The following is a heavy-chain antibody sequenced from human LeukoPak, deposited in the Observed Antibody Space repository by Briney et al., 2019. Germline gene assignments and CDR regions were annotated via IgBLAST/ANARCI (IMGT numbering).Heavy chain of an antibody. D-gene: IGHD3-10*01. CDR2: ISSGGTYE. Sequence: PGGSLRLSCVGSGFSFSNYAMHWVRQAPGKGLEWVSLISSGGTYEYYADSVKGRFTISRDNSKNTLYLQLNSLRAEDTAVYYCARDSTYYYDSGSSGPHYFDNWGQGTLVTVSS. J-gene: IGHJ4*02. V-gene: IGHV3-30*01. CDR3: ARDSTYYYDSGSSGPHYFDN. CDR1: GFSFSNYA.